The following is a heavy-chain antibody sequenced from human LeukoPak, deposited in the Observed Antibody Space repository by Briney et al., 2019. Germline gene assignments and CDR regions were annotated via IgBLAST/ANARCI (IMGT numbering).Heavy chain of an antibody. J-gene: IGHJ4*02. Sequence: GASVKVSCKASGYTFTSYAMNWVRQAPGQGLEWMGWINTNTGNPTYAQGFTGRFVFSLDTSVSTAYLQISSLKAEDTAVYYCARARYCSSTSCYTGGIAIDYWGQGTLVTVPS. D-gene: IGHD2-2*02. CDR1: GYTFTSYA. CDR3: ARARYCSSTSCYTGGIAIDY. V-gene: IGHV7-4-1*02. CDR2: INTNTGNP.